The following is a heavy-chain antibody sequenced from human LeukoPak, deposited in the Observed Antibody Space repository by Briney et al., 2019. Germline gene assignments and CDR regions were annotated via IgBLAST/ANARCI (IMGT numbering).Heavy chain of an antibody. Sequence: GGSLRLSCAASGFTFSSYSMNWARQAPGKGLEWVSYISSSSSTIYYADSVKGRFTISRDNAKNSLYLQMNSLRAEDTAVYYCARGVTLDYWGQGTLVTVSS. V-gene: IGHV3-48*01. CDR3: ARGVTLDY. J-gene: IGHJ4*02. CDR2: ISSSSSTI. CDR1: GFTFSSYS. D-gene: IGHD2-21*02.